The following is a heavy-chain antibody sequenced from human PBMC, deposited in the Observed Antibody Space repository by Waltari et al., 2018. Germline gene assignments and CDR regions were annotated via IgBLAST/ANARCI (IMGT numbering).Heavy chain of an antibody. Sequence: QVQLQQWGAGLLKPSETLCLTCAVYGGSFSGYYWSWIRQSPGKGLEWIGEINYSRSTNYNPSLKSLVTISIDTSKTQFSLELTSVTGADTAVYYCAGTPVGVTFLYFDYWGQGTLVTVSS. J-gene: IGHJ4*02. CDR1: GGSFSGYY. CDR2: INYSRST. CDR3: AGTPVGVTFLYFDY. V-gene: IGHV4-34*01. D-gene: IGHD1-26*01.